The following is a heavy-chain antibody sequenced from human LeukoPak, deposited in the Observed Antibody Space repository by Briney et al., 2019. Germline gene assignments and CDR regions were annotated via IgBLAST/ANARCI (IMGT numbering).Heavy chain of an antibody. J-gene: IGHJ4*02. CDR1: GGSITSSNYY. CDR3: ARHNYDHDSSTSFPDY. Sequence: SETLSLTCTVSGGSITSSNYYWGWIRQPPGKGLEWIGNFYYSGSTYYNPSLNSRVTISVDTSKNQFSLQLTSVSAADTAVYYCARHNYDHDSSTSFPDYWGQGDLVTVSS. D-gene: IGHD3-22*01. CDR2: FYYSGST. V-gene: IGHV4-39*01.